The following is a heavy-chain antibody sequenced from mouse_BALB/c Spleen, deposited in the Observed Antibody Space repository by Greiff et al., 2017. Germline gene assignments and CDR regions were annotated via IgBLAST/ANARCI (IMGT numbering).Heavy chain of an antibody. V-gene: IGHV5-6-5*01. CDR2: ISSGGST. CDR3: ARGMITTYFDV. J-gene: IGHJ1*01. D-gene: IGHD2-4*01. CDR1: GFTFSSYA. Sequence: DVHLVESGGGLVKPGGSLKLSCAASGFTFSSYAMSWVRQTPEKRLEWVASISSGGSTYYPDSVKGRFTISRDNARNILYLQMSSLRSEDTAMYYCARGMITTYFDVWGAGTTVTVSS.